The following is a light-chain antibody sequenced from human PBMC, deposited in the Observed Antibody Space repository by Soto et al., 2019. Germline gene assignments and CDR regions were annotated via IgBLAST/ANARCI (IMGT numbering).Light chain of an antibody. CDR1: TGAVTSGHY. CDR3: ILIYSGVGGV. Sequence: QAVVTQEPSLTVSPGGTVTLTCGSSTGAVTSGHYPFWFQQKPGQAPRTLIHHTSNRHSWTPARFSGSLLGGKAALTLSGAQHEDEAEYYCILIYSGVGGVFGGGTKLTVL. CDR2: HTS. V-gene: IGLV7-46*01. J-gene: IGLJ2*01.